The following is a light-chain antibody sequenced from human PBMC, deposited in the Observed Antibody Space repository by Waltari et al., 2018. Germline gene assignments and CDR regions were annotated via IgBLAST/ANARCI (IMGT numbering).Light chain of an antibody. CDR1: QGISSH. Sequence: DIQMTQSPSSVSASVGDRVTITCRASQGISSHLAWFPQKPGKAPKSLIYAASSLQRGVPSKFSGSGSGTEFTLTINSLQPEDVATYYCQQYSGYPRTFGQGTRVEI. CDR2: AAS. V-gene: IGKV1-16*02. CDR3: QQYSGYPRT. J-gene: IGKJ1*01.